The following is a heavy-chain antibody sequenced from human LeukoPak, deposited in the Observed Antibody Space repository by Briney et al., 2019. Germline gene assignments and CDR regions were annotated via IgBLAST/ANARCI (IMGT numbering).Heavy chain of an antibody. CDR3: ADSSSWSHAFDI. CDR2: IIPIFGTA. D-gene: IGHD6-13*01. V-gene: IGHV1-69*13. CDR1: GGTFSSYA. Sequence: SVKVSCKASGGTFSSYAISRVRQAPGQGLEWMGGIIPIFGTANYAQKFQGRVTITADESTSTAYMELSSLRSEDTAVYYCADSSSWSHAFDIWGQGTMVTVSS. J-gene: IGHJ3*02.